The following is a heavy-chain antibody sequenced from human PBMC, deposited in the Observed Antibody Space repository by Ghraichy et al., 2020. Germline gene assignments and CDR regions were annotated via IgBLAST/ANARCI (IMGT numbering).Heavy chain of an antibody. CDR2: VYYSGST. CDR1: GGSISTYY. D-gene: IGHD3-3*01. J-gene: IGHJ3*02. CDR3: ARQREEVLYSEFWRAYGAGGPFDS. Sequence: SETLSLTCTVSGGSISTYYWTWVRQPPGKGLEYIGYVYYSGSTNYNPSLKSRVTISVDTSKNHFSLKLSSVTAADTAVYYCARQREEVLYSEFWRAYGAGGPFDSWGQGTMVTVAS. V-gene: IGHV4-59*01.